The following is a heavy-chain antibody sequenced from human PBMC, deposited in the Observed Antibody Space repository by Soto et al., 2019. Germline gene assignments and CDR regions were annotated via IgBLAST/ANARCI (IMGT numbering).Heavy chain of an antibody. CDR3: AKDDCGADCYDPKPYYFDQ. Sequence: QVQLVESGGGVVQPGRSLRLSCAASGFSFRDYGMHWVRQSPGKGLEWVAVISYDGSDKHFADSVKGRFTISRDNSKKTLYLQMNSLRTEDTALYYCAKDDCGADCYDPKPYYFDQWGPGTLVTVSS. J-gene: IGHJ4*02. V-gene: IGHV3-30*18. D-gene: IGHD2-21*02. CDR1: GFSFRDYG. CDR2: ISYDGSDK.